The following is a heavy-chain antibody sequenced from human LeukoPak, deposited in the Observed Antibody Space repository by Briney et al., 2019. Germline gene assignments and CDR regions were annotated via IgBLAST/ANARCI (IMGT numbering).Heavy chain of an antibody. CDR1: GVSISSYS. CDR3: ARDTYNYGSSAYYFDY. D-gene: IGHD5-18*01. V-gene: IGHV4-4*07. CDR2: IYTSGST. J-gene: IGHJ4*02. Sequence: SETLSLTCTVSGVSISSYSWSWIRQPAGKGLEWIGRIYTSGSTNYNPSLKSRVTMSVGTSKNQFSLKLSSVTAADTAVYYCARDTYNYGSSAYYFDYWGQGTLVTVSS.